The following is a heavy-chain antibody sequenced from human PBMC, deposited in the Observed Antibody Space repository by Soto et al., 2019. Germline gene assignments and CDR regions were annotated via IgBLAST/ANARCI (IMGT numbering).Heavy chain of an antibody. D-gene: IGHD6-6*01. CDR3: ARSEYSSSSIYYYGMDV. V-gene: IGHV1-46*01. CDR2: INPSGGST. CDR1: GYTFTSYY. Sequence: GASVKVSCKASGYTFTSYYMHWVRQAPGQGLEWMGIINPSGGSTSYAQKFQGRVTMTRDTSTSTVYMELSSLRSEDTAVYYCARSEYSSSSIYYYGMDVWGQGTTVTVSS. J-gene: IGHJ6*02.